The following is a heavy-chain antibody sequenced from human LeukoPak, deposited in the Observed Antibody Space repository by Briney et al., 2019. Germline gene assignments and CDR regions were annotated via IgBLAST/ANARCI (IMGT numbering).Heavy chain of an antibody. CDR2: ISYDGSNK. CDR3: ARDARGAQDY. J-gene: IGHJ4*02. CDR1: GFTFSSYA. D-gene: IGHD3-10*01. Sequence: GGSLRLSCAASGFTFSSYAMHWVRQAPGKGLEWVAVISYDGSNKYYADSVKGRFTISRDNSKNTLYLQMNSLRAEDTAVYYCARDARGAQDYRGQGTLVTVSS. V-gene: IGHV3-30-3*01.